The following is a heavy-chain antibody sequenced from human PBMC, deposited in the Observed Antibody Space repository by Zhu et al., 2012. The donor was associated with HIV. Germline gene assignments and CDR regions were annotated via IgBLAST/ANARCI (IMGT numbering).Heavy chain of an antibody. D-gene: IGHD1-26*01. Sequence: QVQLQESGPGLVKPSQTLSLTCTVSGGSISSGDYYWSWVRQSPVRGLEWIGYIYYSGTTYYIPSLKSRVTISVDTSKNQFSLKLTSVTAADTAMHYCARKQWELLSAFDIWGQGTMVTVSS. CDR3: ARKQWELLSAFDI. J-gene: IGHJ3*02. CDR1: GGSISSGDYY. V-gene: IGHV4-30-4*08. CDR2: IYYSGTT.